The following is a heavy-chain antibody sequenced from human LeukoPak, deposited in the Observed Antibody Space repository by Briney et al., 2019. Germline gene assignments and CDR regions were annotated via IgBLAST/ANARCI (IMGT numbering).Heavy chain of an antibody. J-gene: IGHJ4*02. CDR3: ARDSRRGSPDYLDY. V-gene: IGHV3-30*04. Sequence: GRSLRLSCAASGFTFSNYPMHWVRQAPGKGLEWVAVISYGGNVRYHADFAKGPSTISRDGSKSTLYLEMSSLRDEDTAVYYCARDSRRGSPDYLDYWGQGTLVTVSS. CDR1: GFTFSNYP. CDR2: ISYGGNVR. D-gene: IGHD1-26*01.